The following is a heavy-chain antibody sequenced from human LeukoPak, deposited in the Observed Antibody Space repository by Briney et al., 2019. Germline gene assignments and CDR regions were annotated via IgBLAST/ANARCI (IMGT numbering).Heavy chain of an antibody. CDR3: AHRTGRNWFDP. Sequence: SGPTLLKPTQTLTLTCTFSGFSLRTSGVGVGWIRQPPGKALEWLSLIYWDDDKRYSPSLKSRRTITKDTSKNQVVLTMTNMDPVDTATYYCAHRTGRNWFDPWGQGTLVTVSS. V-gene: IGHV2-5*02. CDR2: IYWDDDK. J-gene: IGHJ5*02. CDR1: GFSLRTSGVG.